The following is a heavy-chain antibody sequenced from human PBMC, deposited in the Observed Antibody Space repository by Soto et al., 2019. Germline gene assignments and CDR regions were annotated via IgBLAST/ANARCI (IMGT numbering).Heavy chain of an antibody. V-gene: IGHV3-21*01. J-gene: IGHJ5*02. CDR1: GFTFSSYS. Sequence: GGSLRLSCAASGFTFSSYSMNWVRQAPGKGLEWVSSISSSSSYIYYADSVKGRFTISRDNAKNSLYLQMNSLRAEDTAVYYCARDPIVATPSTNWFDPWGQGTLVTVSS. CDR2: ISSSSSYI. D-gene: IGHD5-12*01. CDR3: ARDPIVATPSTNWFDP.